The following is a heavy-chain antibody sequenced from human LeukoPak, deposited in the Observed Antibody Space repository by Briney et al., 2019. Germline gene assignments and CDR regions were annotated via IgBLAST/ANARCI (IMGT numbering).Heavy chain of an antibody. J-gene: IGHJ4*02. CDR1: GFTFSSYA. CDR2: ISYDGSNK. V-gene: IGHV3-30*04. CDR3: ARGIASYYDSSGYADFDY. Sequence: QPGGSLRLSRAASGFTFSSYAMHWVRQAPGKGLEWVAVISYDGSNKYYADSVKGRFTISRDNSKNTLYLQMNSLRAEDTAVYYCARGIASYYDSSGYADFDYWGQGTLVTVSS. D-gene: IGHD3-22*01.